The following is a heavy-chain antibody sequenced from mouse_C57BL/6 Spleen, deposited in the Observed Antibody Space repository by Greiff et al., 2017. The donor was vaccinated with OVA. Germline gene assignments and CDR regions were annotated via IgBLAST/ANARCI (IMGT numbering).Heavy chain of an antibody. Sequence: EVKLVESEGGLVQPGSSMKLSCTASGFTFSDYYMAWVRQVPEKGLEWVANINYDGSSTYYLDSLKSRFIISRDNAKNILYLQMSSLKSEDTATYYCARVLLRLYYYAMDYWGQGTSVTVSS. V-gene: IGHV5-16*01. J-gene: IGHJ4*01. CDR3: ARVLLRLYYYAMDY. CDR2: INYDGSST. D-gene: IGHD1-1*01. CDR1: GFTFSDYY.